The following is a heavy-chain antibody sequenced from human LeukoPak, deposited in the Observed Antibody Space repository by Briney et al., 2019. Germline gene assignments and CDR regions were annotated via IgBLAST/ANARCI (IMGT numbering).Heavy chain of an antibody. CDR1: GYTFTTYN. V-gene: IGHV1-18*01. Sequence: ASVKVSCKASGYTFTTYNINWVRQAPGQGLEWMGWISGYNGNTNYAQKLQGRVTMTTDTSTSAAYMELRSLKSDDTAVYYCASLKNYYDSSGYLVTDAFDIWGQGTMVTVSS. J-gene: IGHJ3*02. CDR2: ISGYNGNT. CDR3: ASLKNYYDSSGYLVTDAFDI. D-gene: IGHD3-22*01.